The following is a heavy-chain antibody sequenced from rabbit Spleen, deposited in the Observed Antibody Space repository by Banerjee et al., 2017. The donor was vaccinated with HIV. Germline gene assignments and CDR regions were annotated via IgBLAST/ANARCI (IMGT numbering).Heavy chain of an antibody. CDR1: GFSFSSGYY. CDR3: ARNLAGYGGVHDNL. Sequence: QQLVEPGGGLVKPGASLTLTCKASGFSFSSGYYMCWVRQAPGKGLEWIGCIYTGSSDSTYYASWAKGRFTITRSTSLNTVDLQMTSLTAADTATYFCARNLAGYGGVHDNLWGQGTLVTVS. CDR2: IYTGSSDST. J-gene: IGHJ4*01. D-gene: IGHD4-2*01. V-gene: IGHV1S40*01.